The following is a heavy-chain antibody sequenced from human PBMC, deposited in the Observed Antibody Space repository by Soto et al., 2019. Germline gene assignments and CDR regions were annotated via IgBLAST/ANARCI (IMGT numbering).Heavy chain of an antibody. Sequence: SETLSLTCTVSGGSISGYYWSWIRRPPGKGLEWIGYLYNDGSTNYNPSLKSRVTISVDTSKTQFSLRLSSVTAADTAVYYCKKVTGAHWFDPWGQGTLVTVSS. CDR1: GGSISGYY. V-gene: IGHV4-59*01. CDR3: KKVTGAHWFDP. J-gene: IGHJ5*02. CDR2: LYNDGST. D-gene: IGHD3-10*01.